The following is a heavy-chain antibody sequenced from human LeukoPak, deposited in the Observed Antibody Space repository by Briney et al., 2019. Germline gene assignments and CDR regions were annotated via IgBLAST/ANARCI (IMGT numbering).Heavy chain of an antibody. CDR1: GFTFSSYE. D-gene: IGHD6-13*01. CDR2: ISSSGSTI. CDR3: ARDRKEAAADYYFDH. Sequence: GGSLRLSCAPSGFTFSSYEFNWVRQAPGKGLEWVSYISSSGSTIYYAGSVKGRFTISRDNAKNSLYLQMNSLRAEDTAVYYCARDRKEAAADYYFDHWGQGTLVTVSS. V-gene: IGHV3-48*03. J-gene: IGHJ4*02.